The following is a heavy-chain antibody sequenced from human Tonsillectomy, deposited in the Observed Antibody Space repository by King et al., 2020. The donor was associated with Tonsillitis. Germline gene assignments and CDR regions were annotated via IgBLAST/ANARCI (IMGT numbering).Heavy chain of an antibody. CDR1: GFTFSDYD. V-gene: IGHV3-21*01. CDR3: AKDKGAAYYDSGRGAFDM. J-gene: IGHJ3*02. Sequence: VQLVESGGGLVNPGGSLRLSCATSGFTFSDYDMNWVRQAPGKGLEWVSSISSNSRYIYFSDSVKGRVAISRDNAKNSLYLQILSLRVEDTAVYYCAKDKGAAYYDSGRGAFDMWGQGPMVTVSS. CDR2: ISSNSRYI. D-gene: IGHD3-16*01.